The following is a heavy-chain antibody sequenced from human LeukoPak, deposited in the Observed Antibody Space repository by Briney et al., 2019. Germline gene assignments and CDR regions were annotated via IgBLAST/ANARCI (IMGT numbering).Heavy chain of an antibody. CDR1: GGSISSYY. V-gene: IGHV4-4*07. CDR3: ARQGVATAIDY. Sequence: ASETLSLTCTVSGGSISSYYWSWIRQPAGKGLEWIGRISASGNTNYNPSLKSRVTMSVDTSMNLFALKLSSVTAADTAVYYCARQGVATAIDYWGQGTLVTVSS. CDR2: ISASGNT. J-gene: IGHJ4*02. D-gene: IGHD2-21*02.